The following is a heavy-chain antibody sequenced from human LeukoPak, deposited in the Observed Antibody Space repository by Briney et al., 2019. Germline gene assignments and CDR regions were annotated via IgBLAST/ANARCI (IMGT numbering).Heavy chain of an antibody. V-gene: IGHV3-23*01. CDR2: ISGGGGST. D-gene: IGHD2-2*01. CDR3: ADPASTDY. CDR1: GFTFNSYA. Sequence: PGGSLRLSCAASGFTFNSYAMTWVRQAPGKGLEWVSGISGGGGSTYYTDSVKGRFTISRDNSKNTLYLQMNSLRAEDTAIYYCADPASTDYWGQGTVVTVPS. J-gene: IGHJ4*02.